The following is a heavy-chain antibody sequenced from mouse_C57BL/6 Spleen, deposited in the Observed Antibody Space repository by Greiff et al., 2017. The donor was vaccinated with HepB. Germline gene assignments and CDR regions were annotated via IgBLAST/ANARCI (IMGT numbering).Heavy chain of an antibody. J-gene: IGHJ2*01. CDR2: IYPGNSDT. CDR1: GYTFTSYW. D-gene: IGHD1-1*01. CDR3: TRSYYYGSSPPFDY. V-gene: IGHV1-5*01. Sequence: VQLQQSGTVLARPGASVKMSCKTSGYTFTSYWMHWVKQRPGQGLELIGAIYPGNSDTSYNQKFKGKAKLTAVTSASTAYMELSSLTNEDSAVYYCTRSYYYGSSPPFDYWGQGTTLTVSS.